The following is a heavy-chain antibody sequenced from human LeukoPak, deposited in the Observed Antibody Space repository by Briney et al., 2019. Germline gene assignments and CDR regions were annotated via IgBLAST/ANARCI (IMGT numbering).Heavy chain of an antibody. Sequence: GGSLRLSCAASGFTFSNHWMSWVRQAPGKGLEWVAHIKEDGSEKYYVDSVKGRFTTSRDNAQNSLYLQMNSLRADDTALYYCARGHYGRDYWGQGTLVTVSS. CDR3: ARGHYGRDY. CDR1: GFTFSNHW. J-gene: IGHJ4*02. D-gene: IGHD4-17*01. CDR2: IKEDGSEK. V-gene: IGHV3-7*04.